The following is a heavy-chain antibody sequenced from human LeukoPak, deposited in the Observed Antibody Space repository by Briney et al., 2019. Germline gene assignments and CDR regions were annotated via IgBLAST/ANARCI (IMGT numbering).Heavy chain of an antibody. Sequence: GASVKVSCKASGYTFTSYAMHWVRQAPGQRLEWMRWINAGNGNTKYSQKFQGRVTITRDTSASTAYMELSSLRSEDTAVYYCARNRGVGVNYFDYWGQGTLSPSPQ. V-gene: IGHV1-3*01. D-gene: IGHD1-26*01. CDR1: GYTFTSYA. CDR3: ARNRGVGVNYFDY. CDR2: INAGNGNT. J-gene: IGHJ4*02.